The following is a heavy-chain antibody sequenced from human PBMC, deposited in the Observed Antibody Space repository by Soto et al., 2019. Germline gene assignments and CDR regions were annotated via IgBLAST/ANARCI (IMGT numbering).Heavy chain of an antibody. CDR2: ISNSGSIT. CDR3: ARDIEMATSYYYYGMDV. D-gene: IGHD5-12*01. CDR1: GFTFSSYA. J-gene: IGHJ6*02. Sequence: GSLRLSCSASGFTFSSYAMHWVRQAPGKGLEYVSAISNSGSITYYADSVKGRFTISRDNSKNTLYLQMSSLRAEDTAVYYCARDIEMATSYYYYGMDVWGQGTTVTVSS. V-gene: IGHV3-64D*06.